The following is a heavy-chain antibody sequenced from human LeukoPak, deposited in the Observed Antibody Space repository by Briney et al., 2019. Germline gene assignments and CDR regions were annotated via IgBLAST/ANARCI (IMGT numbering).Heavy chain of an antibody. D-gene: IGHD3-16*02. J-gene: IGHJ4*02. CDR2: ISSSRSAI. CDR1: GFTFSSYS. V-gene: IGHV3-48*01. Sequence: GGSLRLSCAASGFTFSSYSMNWVRQAPGKGLEWISYISSSRSAIYYADSVKGRFTISRDNAKNSLYLQMNSLRAEDTAVYYCARGGHYDSVWGRYRQKDGFDYWGQGTLVTVSS. CDR3: ARGGHYDSVWGRYRQKDGFDY.